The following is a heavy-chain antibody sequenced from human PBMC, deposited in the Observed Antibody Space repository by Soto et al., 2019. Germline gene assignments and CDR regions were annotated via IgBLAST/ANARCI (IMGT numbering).Heavy chain of an antibody. J-gene: IGHJ6*03. CDR3: ARLYSGYDYFTYYYYYMDV. D-gene: IGHD5-12*01. CDR2: IYYSGST. Sequence: SETLSLTCTVSGGSISSYYWSWIRQPPGKGLEWIGYIYYSGSTNYNPSLKSRVTISVDTSKNQFSLKLSSVTAADTAVYYCARLYSGYDYFTYYYYYMDVLGKGTTVTV. V-gene: IGHV4-59*08. CDR1: GGSISSYY.